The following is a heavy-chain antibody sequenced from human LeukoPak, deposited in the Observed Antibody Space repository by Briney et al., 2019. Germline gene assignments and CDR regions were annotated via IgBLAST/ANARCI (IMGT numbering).Heavy chain of an antibody. CDR1: WGAFRGCY. V-gene: IGHV4-34*01. D-gene: IGHD3-22*01. CDR2: TNHSGRT. Sequence: SETLSLTCAVYWGAFRGCYWRRIRQPPGKGLEWIGGTNHSGRTHDNPSLKSRVTISVDTSKNQFSLKLSSVTAADTAVYYCARGRVIVVVTAFDIWGQGTMVNVSS. CDR3: ARGRVIVVVTAFDI. J-gene: IGHJ3*02.